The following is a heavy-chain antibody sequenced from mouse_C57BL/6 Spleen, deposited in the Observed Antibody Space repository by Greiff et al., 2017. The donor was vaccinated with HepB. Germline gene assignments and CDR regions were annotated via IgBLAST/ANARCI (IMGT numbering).Heavy chain of an antibody. CDR3: ARQVTTVVPWDFDV. Sequence: VQLQQSGAELARPGASVKLSCKASGYTFTSYGISWVKQRTGQGLEWIGEIYPRSGNTYYNEKFKGKATLTADKSSSTAYMELRSLTSEDSAVYFCARQVTTVVPWDFDVWGTGTTVTVSS. J-gene: IGHJ1*03. CDR1: GYTFTSYG. D-gene: IGHD1-1*01. CDR2: IYPRSGNT. V-gene: IGHV1-81*01.